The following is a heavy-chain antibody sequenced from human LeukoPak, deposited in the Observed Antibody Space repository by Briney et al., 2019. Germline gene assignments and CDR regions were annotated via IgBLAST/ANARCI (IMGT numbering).Heavy chain of an antibody. CDR1: GFTFSSYG. CDR2: ISGRSSST. Sequence: GGSLRLSCAASGFTFSSYGMNWVRQAPGKGLEWVSGISGRSSSTYYADSVKGRFTISRDNSKNTLYLQMNSLRAEDTAVYYCARRGAVAGTFDYWGQGTLVTVSS. CDR3: ARRGAVAGTFDY. V-gene: IGHV3-23*01. D-gene: IGHD6-19*01. J-gene: IGHJ4*02.